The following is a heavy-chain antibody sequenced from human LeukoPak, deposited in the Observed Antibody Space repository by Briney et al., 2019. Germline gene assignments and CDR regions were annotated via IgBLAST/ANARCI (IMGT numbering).Heavy chain of an antibody. CDR3: ARQWVSDYYDNSGYYAIDY. D-gene: IGHD3-22*01. J-gene: IGHJ4*02. Sequence: PSETLSLTCAVSGYSISSSNWWGWIRQPPGRGLEWIGTVYYSGSTYYNPSLKSRVTISVDTSKNQFSLNLISVAAADTAVYYCARQWVSDYYDNSGYYAIDYWGQGTLVTVSS. CDR2: VYYSGST. CDR1: GYSISSSNW. V-gene: IGHV4-38-2*01.